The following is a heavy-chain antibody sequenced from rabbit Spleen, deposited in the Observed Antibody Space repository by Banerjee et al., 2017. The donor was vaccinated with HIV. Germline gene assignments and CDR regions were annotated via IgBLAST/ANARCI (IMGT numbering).Heavy chain of an antibody. CDR1: GLSFSSRFW. J-gene: IGHJ6*01. D-gene: IGHD8-1*01. CDR3: ARDAGTSFSTYGMDL. V-gene: IGHV1S45*01. Sequence: QEQLEESGGDLVKPEGSLTLTCTASGLSFSSRFWISWVRQAPGKGLEWVACAYAGSSDSTYSASWAKGRFTISKTSSTTVTLQMTSLTAADTATYFCARDAGTSFSTYGMDLWGQGTLVTVS. CDR2: AYAGSSDST.